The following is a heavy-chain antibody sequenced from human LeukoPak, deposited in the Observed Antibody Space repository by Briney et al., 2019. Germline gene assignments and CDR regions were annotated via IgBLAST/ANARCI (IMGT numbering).Heavy chain of an antibody. V-gene: IGHV4-61*01. CDR1: GGSVSSGTYY. CDR2: IYYTGST. J-gene: IGHJ4*02. D-gene: IGHD3-22*01. Sequence: SETLSLTCTVSGGSVSSGTYYWSWIRQPPGKGLEWIGDIYYTGSTNYNPSLKSRVTISVDTSKNQFSLKLSSVTAADTAVYYCARGPPLYYYGSSGYDWGQGTLVTVSS. CDR3: ARGPPLYYYGSSGYD.